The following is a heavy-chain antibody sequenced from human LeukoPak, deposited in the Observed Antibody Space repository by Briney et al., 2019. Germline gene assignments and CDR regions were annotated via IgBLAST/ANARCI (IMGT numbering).Heavy chain of an antibody. J-gene: IGHJ4*02. V-gene: IGHV4-61*02. D-gene: IGHD5-18*01. CDR3: ARLHGDY. CDR1: GGSISSGSYY. Sequence: KASQTLSLTCTVSGGSISSGSYYWSWIRQPAGKGLEWIGRIYTSGSTNYNPSLKSRVTISVDTSKNQFSLKLSSVTAADTAVYYCARLHGDYWGQGTLVIVSS. CDR2: IYTSGST.